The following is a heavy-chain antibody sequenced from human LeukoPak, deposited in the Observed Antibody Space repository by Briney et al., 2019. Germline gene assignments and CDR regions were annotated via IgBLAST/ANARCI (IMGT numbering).Heavy chain of an antibody. CDR2: INSDGGTT. CDR3: ATDYYVSGSYYRLFY. Sequence: GGSLRLSCAASGFTFGTYWMHWVRQAPGKGLVWVSGINSDGGTTTYADSVKGRFTISRDNAKNTLYLQMNNLRAEDTAIYYCATDYYVSGSYYRLFYWGQGTLVTVSS. D-gene: IGHD3-10*01. CDR1: GFTFGTYW. V-gene: IGHV3-74*01. J-gene: IGHJ4*02.